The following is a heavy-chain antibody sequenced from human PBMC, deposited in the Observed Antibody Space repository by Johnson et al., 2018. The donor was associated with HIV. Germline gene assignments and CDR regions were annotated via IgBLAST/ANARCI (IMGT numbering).Heavy chain of an antibody. CDR1: GFTFSSYA. D-gene: IGHD1-26*01. CDR3: ARELSGDAFDI. CDR2: IRYDGGDK. V-gene: IGHV3-30*02. Sequence: QVQLVESGGGVVQPGRSLRLSCAASGFTFSSYAMHWVRQAPGKGLEWVAFIRYDGGDKYYADSVKGRFTISRDISKNTLYLQIDSLRPEDSGVYYCARELSGDAFDIWGQGTMVTVSS. J-gene: IGHJ3*02.